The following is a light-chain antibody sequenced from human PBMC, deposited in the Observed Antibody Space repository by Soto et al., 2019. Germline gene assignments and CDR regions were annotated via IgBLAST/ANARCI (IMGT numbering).Light chain of an antibody. CDR3: LQYGTPPYT. CDR2: GAF. CDR1: QSVVSSL. Sequence: IVLTQSPGTLSLSPGEGATLSCRTSQSVVSSLLAWFQQQPGQAPRLLIYGAFTRATGIPGRFSGSGSGTDFTLTISRLEPEDFAVYYCLQYGTPPYTFGQGTKLEIK. V-gene: IGKV3-20*01. J-gene: IGKJ2*01.